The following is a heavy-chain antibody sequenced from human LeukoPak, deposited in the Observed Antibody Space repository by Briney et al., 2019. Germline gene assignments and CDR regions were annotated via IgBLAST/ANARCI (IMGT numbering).Heavy chain of an antibody. V-gene: IGHV3-30*02. CDR2: IRYDGSNK. CDR1: GFTFSSYG. CDR3: AKKPGTTSERYFDY. Sequence: GGSLRLSCAASGFTFSSYGMHWVRQAPGKGLEWVAFIRYDGSNKYYADSVKGRFTISRDNSKNTPYLQMNSLRAEDTAVYYCAKKPGTTSERYFDYWGQGTLVTVSS. J-gene: IGHJ4*02. D-gene: IGHD1-7*01.